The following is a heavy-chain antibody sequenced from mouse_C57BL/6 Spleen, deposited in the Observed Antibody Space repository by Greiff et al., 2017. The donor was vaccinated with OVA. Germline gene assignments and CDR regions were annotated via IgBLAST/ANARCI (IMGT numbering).Heavy chain of an antibody. Sequence: EVQRVESGGGLVKPGGSLKLSCAASGFTFSDYGMHWVRQAPEKGLEWVAYISSGSSTTYYADTVKGRSTISRDNAKNTLYLQRTSLRSEDTAMYYCARDYGGPWYYDVWGTGTTVTVSS. D-gene: IGHD1-1*01. V-gene: IGHV5-17*01. CDR3: ARDYGGPWYYDV. J-gene: IGHJ1*03. CDR1: GFTFSDYG. CDR2: ISSGSSTT.